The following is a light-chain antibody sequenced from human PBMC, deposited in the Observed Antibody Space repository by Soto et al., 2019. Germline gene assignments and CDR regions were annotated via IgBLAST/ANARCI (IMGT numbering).Light chain of an antibody. CDR1: QSISNW. Sequence: DIQMTHSPSTLSASVGDSVTITCRASQSISNWLAWYQQRPGEAPKLLIYQASTLQTGVPSRFSGSGSGTEFTLTISSLQPDDFATYYCQQYNRGFGPGTKVDIK. V-gene: IGKV1-5*03. CDR2: QAS. CDR3: QQYNRG. J-gene: IGKJ3*01.